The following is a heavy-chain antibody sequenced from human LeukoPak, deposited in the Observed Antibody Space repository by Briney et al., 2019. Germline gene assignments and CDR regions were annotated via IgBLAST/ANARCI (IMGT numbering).Heavy chain of an antibody. J-gene: IGHJ5*02. CDR2: ISGSGGST. V-gene: IGHV3-23*01. D-gene: IGHD3-3*01. CDR3: AKSSTAFWSGTDWFDP. Sequence: PGGSLRLSCAASGFTFSSYAMSWVRQAPGKGLEWVSAISGSGGSTYYADSVKGRFTISRGNSKNTLYLQMNSLRAEDTAVYYCAKSSTAFWSGTDWFDPWGQGTLVTVSS. CDR1: GFTFSSYA.